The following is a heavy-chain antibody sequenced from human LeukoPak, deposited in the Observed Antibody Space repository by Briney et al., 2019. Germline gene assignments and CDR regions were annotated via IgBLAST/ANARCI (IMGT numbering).Heavy chain of an antibody. CDR3: GRDLGPAD. CDR1: GFTFSNAW. Sequence: PGGSLRLSCAGSGFTFSNAWMSWVRQAPGKGLEWIGSIYYSGSTYYNPSLKSRVTISVDTSKNQFSLKLSSVTAADTAVYYCGRDLGPADWGRGTLVTVSS. D-gene: IGHD2-2*01. J-gene: IGHJ4*02. CDR2: IYYSGST. V-gene: IGHV4-4*02.